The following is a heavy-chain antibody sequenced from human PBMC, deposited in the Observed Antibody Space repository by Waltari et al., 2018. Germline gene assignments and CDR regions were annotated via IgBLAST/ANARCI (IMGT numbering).Heavy chain of an antibody. V-gene: IGHV5-51*01. J-gene: IGHJ4*02. CDR1: GYSFNNYW. Sequence: QLVQSGTEVKKPGESLKISCKTSGYSFNNYWIGWVRQMPGKGLEWMGIVRPDNSDTRYSPSFRGQVTISADKSISIAYLQWSSLKASDTAIYYCARHTEDDNSDDWGQGTLVTVSS. CDR2: VRPDNSDT. D-gene: IGHD1-1*01. CDR3: ARHTEDDNSDD.